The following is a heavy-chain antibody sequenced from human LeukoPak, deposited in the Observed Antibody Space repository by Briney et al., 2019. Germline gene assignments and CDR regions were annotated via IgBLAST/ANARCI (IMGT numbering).Heavy chain of an antibody. D-gene: IGHD2-15*01. CDR1: GGSFSGYY. V-gene: IGHV4-34*01. Sequence: PSETLSLTCAVYGGSFSGYYWSWIRQPPGKGLEWIGEINHSGSTNYSPSLKSRVTISVDTSKNQFSLKLSSVTAADTAVYYCARGGPLPEDIVVVVAASHFDYWGQGTLVTVSS. CDR3: ARGGPLPEDIVVVVAASHFDY. CDR2: INHSGST. J-gene: IGHJ4*02.